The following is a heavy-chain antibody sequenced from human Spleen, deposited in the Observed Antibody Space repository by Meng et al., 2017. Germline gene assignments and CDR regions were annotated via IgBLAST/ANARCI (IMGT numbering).Heavy chain of an antibody. J-gene: IGHJ2*01. CDR3: AREACSRGYFDP. D-gene: IGHD3-10*02. CDR1: GDSISSRTYY. Sequence: QLQPQESGPGLVKPPRTLSLTCTVSGDSISSRTYYWGWIRHHPGKALELIWFSYFSWSPYYNPSLTSLATVAVYASKTQFSLNLSFVTAADTAVYYCAREACSRGYFDPWGRGTLVTVSS. CDR2: SYFSWSP. V-gene: IGHV4-31*01.